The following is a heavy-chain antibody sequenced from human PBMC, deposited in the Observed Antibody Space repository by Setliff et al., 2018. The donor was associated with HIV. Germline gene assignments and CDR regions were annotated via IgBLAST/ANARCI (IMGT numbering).Heavy chain of an antibody. D-gene: IGHD2-21*02. V-gene: IGHV4-34*01. J-gene: IGHJ3*02. CDR1: GGPSTDHY. CDR2: IHHTGYI. Sequence: PSETLSLTCAVYGGPSTDHYWNWIRQSPGMGLEWIAEIHHTGYINYNPSLRSRVSVSRDMSSNQFSLKLTSLTAADTAVYYCAREVDVVTTSDAFDIWGQGTMVTVSS. CDR3: AREVDVVTTSDAFDI.